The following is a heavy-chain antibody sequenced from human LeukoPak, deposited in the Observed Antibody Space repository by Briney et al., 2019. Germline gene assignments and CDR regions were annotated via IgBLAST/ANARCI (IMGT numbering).Heavy chain of an antibody. CDR3: ARRRNSGWYSFDY. V-gene: IGHV3-74*01. Sequence: PVGCLRLSCAASGFTFSSYWMHWVRQAPGKGLVWVSRINTDGSSTNYADSVKGRFTISRDNAKNTQYLQMNSLRAEDTAVYYCARRRNSGWYSFDYWGQGTLVTVS. CDR2: INTDGSST. J-gene: IGHJ4*02. CDR1: GFTFSSYW. D-gene: IGHD6-19*01.